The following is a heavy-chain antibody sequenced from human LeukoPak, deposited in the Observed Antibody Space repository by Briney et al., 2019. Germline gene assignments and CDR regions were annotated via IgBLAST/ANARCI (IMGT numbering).Heavy chain of an antibody. CDR2: IYYSGST. Sequence: SETLSLTCTVSGGSISSSSYYWGWIRQPPGKGLEWIGSIYYSGSTYYNPSLKSRVTISVDTSKNQFSLKLSSVTAADTAVYYCARVAGLTIFGVDTRLRNWFDPWGQGTLVTVSS. CDR3: ARVAGLTIFGVDTRLRNWFDP. CDR1: GGSISSSSYY. J-gene: IGHJ5*02. V-gene: IGHV4-39*07. D-gene: IGHD3-3*01.